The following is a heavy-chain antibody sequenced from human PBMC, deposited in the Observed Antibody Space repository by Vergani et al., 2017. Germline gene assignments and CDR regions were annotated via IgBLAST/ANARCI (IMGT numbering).Heavy chain of an antibody. D-gene: IGHD3-10*01. CDR3: ATAMANFAYYYYMDV. CDR2: IYYSGST. CDR1: GGSISSYY. Sequence: QVQLQESGPGLVKPSETLSLTCTVSGGSISSYYWSWIRQPPGKGLEWIGYIYYSGSTNYNPSLKSRVTISVDTSKNQFSLKLSSVTAAYTAVYYCATAMANFAYYYYMDVWGKGTTVTVSS. J-gene: IGHJ6*03. V-gene: IGHV4-59*01.